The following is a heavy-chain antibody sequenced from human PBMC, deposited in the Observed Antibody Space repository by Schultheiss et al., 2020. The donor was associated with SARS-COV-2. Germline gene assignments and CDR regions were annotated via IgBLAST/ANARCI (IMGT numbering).Heavy chain of an antibody. V-gene: IGHV4-30-4*01. CDR3: ARGPWGIQLWDYPVY. J-gene: IGHJ4*02. CDR2: INHSGST. CDR1: GGSISSGDYY. Sequence: LRLSCTVSGGSISSGDYYWSWIRQPPGKGLEWIGEINHSGSTNYNPSLKSRVTISVDTSKNQFSLKLSSVTAADTAVYYCARGPWGIQLWDYPVYWGQGTQVTVSS. D-gene: IGHD5-18*01.